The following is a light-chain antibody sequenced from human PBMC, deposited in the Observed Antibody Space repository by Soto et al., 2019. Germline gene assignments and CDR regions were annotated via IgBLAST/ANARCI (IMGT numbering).Light chain of an antibody. CDR2: EVS. J-gene: IGLJ1*01. V-gene: IGLV2-8*01. Sequence: LTQPPSASGSPGQSVTISCTGTSSDVGGYNYVSWYQQHPGKAPKVMIYEVSKRPSGVPDRFSGSKSGNTASLTVSGLQAEDEADYYCSSYAGSNNLGVFGTGTKVTVL. CDR1: SSDVGGYNY. CDR3: SSYAGSNNLGV.